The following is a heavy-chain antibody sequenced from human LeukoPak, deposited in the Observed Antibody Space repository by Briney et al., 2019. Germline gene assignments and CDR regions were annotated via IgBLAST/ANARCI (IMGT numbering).Heavy chain of an antibody. Sequence: PSETLSLTCTVSGGSISSRSYYWGWMRQPPGKGLEWIGSIYYSGSTDYNPSLKSRVTISVDTSKNQFSLKLSSVTAADTAVYYCARHLGYSYGLWGQGTLVTVSS. J-gene: IGHJ4*02. V-gene: IGHV4-39*07. CDR2: IYYSGST. CDR3: ARHLGYSYGL. CDR1: GGSISSRSYY. D-gene: IGHD5-18*01.